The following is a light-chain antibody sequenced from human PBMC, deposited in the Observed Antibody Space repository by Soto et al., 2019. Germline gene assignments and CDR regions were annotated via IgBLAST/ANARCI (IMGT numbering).Light chain of an antibody. CDR3: QQSFATPFT. CDR2: WAS. CDR1: QTVLYSSNNKNF. J-gene: IGKJ3*01. V-gene: IGKV4-1*01. Sequence: IVLTQSPDSLAVSLGERATINCKSTQTVLYSSNNKNFFAWYQQKPGQPPKLLMSWASTRESGVPDRFSGSGSGTDFTLTINSLQPEDVAVYYCQQSFATPFTFGPGTKVHVK.